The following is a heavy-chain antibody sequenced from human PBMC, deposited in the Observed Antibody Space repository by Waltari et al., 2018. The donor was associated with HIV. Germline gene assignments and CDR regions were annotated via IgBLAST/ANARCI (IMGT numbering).Heavy chain of an antibody. CDR3: AREADSAYYYYGMDV. V-gene: IGHV3-66*02. D-gene: IGHD1-26*01. CDR1: GFTVSSNY. J-gene: IGHJ6*02. Sequence: EVQLVESGGGLVQPGGSLRLSCAASGFTVSSNYMSWVRQAPGKGLEWVSVIYSGGSTYYADSVKGRFTISRDNSKNTLYLQMNSLRAEDTAVYYCAREADSAYYYYGMDVCGQGTTVTVSS. CDR2: IYSGGST.